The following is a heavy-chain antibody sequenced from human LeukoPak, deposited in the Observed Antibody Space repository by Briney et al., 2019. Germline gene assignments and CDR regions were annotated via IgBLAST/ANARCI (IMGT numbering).Heavy chain of an antibody. CDR3: AREGGYCSGDNCYGDWFDP. CDR2: MNPNSSNT. J-gene: IGHJ5*02. D-gene: IGHD2-15*01. Sequence: ASVKVSCKASGYTFTSYDINWVRQATGQGLEWMGWMNPNSSNTGYAQKFQGRVTITRNTSISTAYMELSSLRSEDTAVYYCAREGGYCSGDNCYGDWFDPWGQGTLVTVSS. V-gene: IGHV1-8*03. CDR1: GYTFTSYD.